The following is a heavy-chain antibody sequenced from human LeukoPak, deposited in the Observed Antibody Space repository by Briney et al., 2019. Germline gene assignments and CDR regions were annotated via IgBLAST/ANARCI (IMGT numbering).Heavy chain of an antibody. CDR1: GFTLSTHT. CDR2: ISSSSSTI. D-gene: IGHD6-13*01. J-gene: IGHJ4*02. Sequence: HAGGSLRLSCAASGFTLSTHTMNWVRQAPGKGLQWFSYISSSSSTIYYADSVKGRSTISRDNAKNSLYLQMNSLRDEDTAVYYCAKSKGSSSWYRDYFDYWGQGTLVTVSS. V-gene: IGHV3-48*02. CDR3: AKSKGSSSWYRDYFDY.